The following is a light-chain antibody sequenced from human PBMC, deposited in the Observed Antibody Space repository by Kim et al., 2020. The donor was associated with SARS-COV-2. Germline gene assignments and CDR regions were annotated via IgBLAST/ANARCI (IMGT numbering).Light chain of an antibody. CDR2: DAS. CDR3: QRNVNVRYP. Sequence: GDRVTITCQADQDIPKFLRWYRQIPGKAPNLLIYDASKLERGVPLRSSGSGSAEHSTLTTGSLQPDDVATYYCQRNVNVRYPFGQGPKL. V-gene: IGKV1-33*01. CDR1: QDIPKF. J-gene: IGKJ2*01.